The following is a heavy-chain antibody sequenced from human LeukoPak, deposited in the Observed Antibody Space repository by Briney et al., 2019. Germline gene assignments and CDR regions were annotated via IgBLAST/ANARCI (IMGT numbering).Heavy chain of an antibody. D-gene: IGHD4-17*01. J-gene: IGHJ4*02. CDR1: GFTVSSNY. CDR3: TRGSLGDYEY. CDR2: IDASSIYI. V-gene: IGHV3-21*01. Sequence: GGSLRLSCAASGFTVSSNYMSWVRQAPGKGLEWVSSIDASSIYIYYADSVKGRFTISRDNAQNSLYLQMNSLRAEDTAVYYCTRGSLGDYEYWGQGTLVTVSS.